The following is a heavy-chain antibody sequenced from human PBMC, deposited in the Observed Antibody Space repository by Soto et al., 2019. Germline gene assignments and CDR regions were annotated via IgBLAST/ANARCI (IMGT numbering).Heavy chain of an antibody. CDR2: IYHSGST. J-gene: IGHJ4*02. Sequence: ETLSLTCAVSGYSISTGFNWGWIRQPPGKGLEWIGSIYHSGSTYYNLSLKGRVTMSADTSKNQISLKLISVTAADAALYYCARDWGTGFYHFDYWGQGTLVTVSS. D-gene: IGHD1-1*01. V-gene: IGHV4-38-2*02. CDR3: ARDWGTGFYHFDY. CDR1: GYSISTGFN.